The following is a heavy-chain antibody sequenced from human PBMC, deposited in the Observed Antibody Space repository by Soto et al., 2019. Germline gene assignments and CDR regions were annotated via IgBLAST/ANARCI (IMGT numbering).Heavy chain of an antibody. D-gene: IGHD3-10*01. CDR2: ISYDGSNK. Sequence: GGSLRLSCAASEFTFSSYGMHWVRQAPGKGLEWVAVISYDGSNKYYADSVKGRFTISRDNSKNTLYLQMNSLRAEDTAVYYCAKVILGITGPTWAGKGGLDYWGQGTLVTVSS. V-gene: IGHV3-30*18. CDR3: AKVILGITGPTWAGKGGLDY. CDR1: EFTFSSYG. J-gene: IGHJ4*02.